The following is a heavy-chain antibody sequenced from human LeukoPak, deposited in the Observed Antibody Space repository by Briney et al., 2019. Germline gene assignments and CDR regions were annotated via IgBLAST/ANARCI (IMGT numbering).Heavy chain of an antibody. CDR2: INHSGST. V-gene: IGHV4-34*01. D-gene: IGHD2-8*02. J-gene: IGHJ3*01. CDR1: GGPFSGYC. Sequence: SETLSLTCAVYGGPFSGYCWSWIRQPPGKGLEWIGEINHSGSTNYNPSLKSRVTISVDTSKNQFSLKLSSVTAADTAVYYCARGPVLLWGQGTMVTVSS. CDR3: ARGPVLL.